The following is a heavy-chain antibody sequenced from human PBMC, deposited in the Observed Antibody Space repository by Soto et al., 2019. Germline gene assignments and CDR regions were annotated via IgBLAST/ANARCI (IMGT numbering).Heavy chain of an antibody. CDR2: IYYSGST. CDR3: AREGYSYDLKINWFDP. V-gene: IGHV4-31*03. J-gene: IGHJ5*02. CDR1: GGSISSGGYY. D-gene: IGHD5-18*01. Sequence: QVQLQESGPGLVKPSQTLSLTCTVSGGSISSGGYYWSWIRQHPGKGLEWIGYIYYSGSTYYNPSLKSRVTISVDTSKNQFSLKLSSVTAADTAVYYCAREGYSYDLKINWFDPWGQGTLVTVSS.